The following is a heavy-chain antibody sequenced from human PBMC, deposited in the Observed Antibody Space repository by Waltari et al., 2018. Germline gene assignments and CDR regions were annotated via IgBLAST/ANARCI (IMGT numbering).Heavy chain of an antibody. J-gene: IGHJ4*02. Sequence: QVQLQESGPGLVKPSQTLSLTCNVSGGSLSSPSYFWSWSRQPAGKGLEWVGRVYLSGNTDYNPSLKSRLSISLDTSKGQFFLRLRSVTAADTAVYFCARGLVNWSAEDYWGQGTLVTVSS. CDR1: GGSLSSPSYF. D-gene: IGHD1-1*01. CDR3: ARGLVNWSAEDY. CDR2: VYLSGNT. V-gene: IGHV4-61*02.